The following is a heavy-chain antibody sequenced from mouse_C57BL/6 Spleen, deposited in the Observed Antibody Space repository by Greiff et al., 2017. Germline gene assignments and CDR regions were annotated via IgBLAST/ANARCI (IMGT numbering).Heavy chain of an antibody. CDR2: IDPENGDT. CDR3: TFSDPYYDYLFAD. D-gene: IGHD2-4*01. V-gene: IGHV14-4*01. J-gene: IGHJ3*01. Sequence: EVKLQESGAELVRPGASVKLSCTASGFNIKDDYMHWVKQRPEQGLEWIGWIDPENGDTEYASKFQGKATITADKSSNTAYLQLSSLSSEVTAVYYCTFSDPYYDYLFADGGQGTLVTVSA. CDR1: GFNIKDDY.